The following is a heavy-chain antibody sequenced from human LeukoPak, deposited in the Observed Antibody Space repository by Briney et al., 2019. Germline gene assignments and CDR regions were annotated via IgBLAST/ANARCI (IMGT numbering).Heavy chain of an antibody. J-gene: IGHJ4*02. CDR3: ARCANGYSSGWYGGYFDY. V-gene: IGHV1-18*04. CDR2: ISAYNGNT. Sequence: ASVKVSCKASGYTFTSYYMHWVRQAPGQGLEWMGWISAYNGNTNYAQKLQGRVTMTTDTSTSTAYMELRSLRSDDTAVYYCARCANGYSSGWYGGYFDYWGQGTLVTVSS. CDR1: GYTFTSYY. D-gene: IGHD6-19*01.